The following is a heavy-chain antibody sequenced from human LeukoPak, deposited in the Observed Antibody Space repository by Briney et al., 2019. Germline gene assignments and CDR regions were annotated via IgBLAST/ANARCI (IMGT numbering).Heavy chain of an antibody. CDR1: GGSISSYY. V-gene: IGHV4-59*01. J-gene: IGHJ3*02. Sequence: SETLSLTCTVSGGSISSYYWSWIRQPPGKGLEYIGYIYYSGSTNYNPSLKSRVNISLDTSKNQFSLKLSSVTAADTAVYYCARGKWDLESGEAFDIWGQGTMVTASS. D-gene: IGHD1-26*01. CDR2: IYYSGST. CDR3: ARGKWDLESGEAFDI.